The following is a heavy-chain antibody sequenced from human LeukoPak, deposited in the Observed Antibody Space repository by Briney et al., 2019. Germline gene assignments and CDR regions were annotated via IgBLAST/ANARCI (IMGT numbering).Heavy chain of an antibody. CDR2: ISYDGSNK. Sequence: PGGSLRLSCAASGFTFSSYAMHWVRQAPGKGLEWVAVISYDGSNKYYADSVKGRFTISRDNSKNTLYLQMNSLRAEDTAVYYCARGSPAYDFWSGPQEDFIDYWGQGTLVTVSS. J-gene: IGHJ4*02. V-gene: IGHV3-30-3*01. CDR1: GFTFSSYA. D-gene: IGHD3-3*01. CDR3: ARGSPAYDFWSGPQEDFIDY.